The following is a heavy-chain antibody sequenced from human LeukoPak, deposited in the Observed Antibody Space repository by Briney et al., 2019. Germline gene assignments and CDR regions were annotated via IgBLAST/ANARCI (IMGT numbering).Heavy chain of an antibody. Sequence: GASVKVSCKASGYTFTGYYMHWVRQAPGQGLEWMGWINPKSDETNYAQKFQGRVTVTRDTSISTAYMELSGLRSDDTAVYYCARDWELRYSEGVFDYWGQGTLVTVSS. V-gene: IGHV1-2*02. CDR2: INPKSDET. CDR1: GYTFTGYY. CDR3: ARDWELRYSEGVFDY. J-gene: IGHJ4*02. D-gene: IGHD3-9*01.